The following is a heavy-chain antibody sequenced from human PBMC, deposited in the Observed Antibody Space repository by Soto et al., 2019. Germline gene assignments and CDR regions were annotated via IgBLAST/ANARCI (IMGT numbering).Heavy chain of an antibody. Sequence: QVQLQESGPGLVKPSETLSLTCAVSGGSINSDYWGWIRQPPGKGLEWIGFIHNTRSATYNPSLTXRATMSLDTSPKQFSLRLSSVTAADTAVYYCARGDGWLVTDWGQGTLVFVSA. CDR2: IHNTRSA. CDR1: GGSINSDY. CDR3: ARGDGWLVTD. V-gene: IGHV4-59*01. J-gene: IGHJ4*02. D-gene: IGHD6-19*01.